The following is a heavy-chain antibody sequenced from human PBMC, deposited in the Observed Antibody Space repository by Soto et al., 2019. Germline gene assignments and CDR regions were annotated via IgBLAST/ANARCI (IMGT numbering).Heavy chain of an antibody. Sequence: QVQLVESGGGVVQPGRSLRLSCAASGFTFSSYAMHWVRQAPGKGLEWVAVISYDGSNKYYADSVKGRFTISRDNSKNTLYLQMNSLRAEDTAVYYCARGVLAASGMSDYYYYYGMDVWGQGTTVTVSS. J-gene: IGHJ6*02. V-gene: IGHV3-30-3*01. D-gene: IGHD6-13*01. CDR2: ISYDGSNK. CDR1: GFTFSSYA. CDR3: ARGVLAASGMSDYYYYYGMDV.